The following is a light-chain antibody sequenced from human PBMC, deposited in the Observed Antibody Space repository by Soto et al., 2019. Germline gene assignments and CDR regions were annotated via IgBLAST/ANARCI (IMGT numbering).Light chain of an antibody. J-gene: IGLJ1*01. Sequence: QSALTQPASVSGSPGQSITISCTGTSSDVGGYNYVSWYQQHPGKAPKLMIYDVSYRPSGFSDRFSGSKSGSTASLTISGLQAEDEDDYYCSSYTSSSLYVFGTGTKLTVL. CDR2: DVS. V-gene: IGLV2-14*03. CDR3: SSYTSSSLYV. CDR1: SSDVGGYNY.